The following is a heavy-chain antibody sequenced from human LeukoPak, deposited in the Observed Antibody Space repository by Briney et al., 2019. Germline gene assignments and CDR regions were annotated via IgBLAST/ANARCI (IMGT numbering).Heavy chain of an antibody. Sequence: PGGSLRLSCAASGFTFSSYWMSWVRQAPGKGLEWVSSISSSSYIYYADSVKGRFTISRDNAKNSLYLQMNSLRSEDTAVYYCARDPTSTRYMGAPQKYYFDYWGQGTLVTVSS. D-gene: IGHD1-26*01. V-gene: IGHV3-21*04. CDR2: ISSSSYI. J-gene: IGHJ4*02. CDR3: ARDPTSTRYMGAPQKYYFDY. CDR1: GFTFSSYW.